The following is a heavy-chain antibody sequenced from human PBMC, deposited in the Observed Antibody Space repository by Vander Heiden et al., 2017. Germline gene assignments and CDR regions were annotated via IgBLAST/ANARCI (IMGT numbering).Heavy chain of an antibody. Sequence: VHLVESGGGLVKPGGSRRLSCAVPGGIFRDFYMSWVRQAPGKGPEWVGLIKSAVHGGTTDYAAPVKGRVSISRDDSKNMVYLQMNVLRTEDTAVYYCSTDIPFSGGSCYAYWGQGALVAVAS. CDR2: IKSAVHGGTT. D-gene: IGHD2-15*01. CDR3: STDIPFSGGSCYAY. J-gene: IGHJ4*02. V-gene: IGHV3-15*01. CDR1: GGIFRDFY.